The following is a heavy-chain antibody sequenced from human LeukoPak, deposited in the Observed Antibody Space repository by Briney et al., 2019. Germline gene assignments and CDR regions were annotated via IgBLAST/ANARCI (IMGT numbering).Heavy chain of an antibody. CDR3: ARLPDP. CDR2: IYYSGST. Sequence: SETLSLTCTVSGGSISGYYWSWIRQPLGKGLEWIGYIYYSGSTNYNPSLKSRLTISVDMSNNQFSLRLSSATAADTAVYYCARLPDPWGQGTLVTVSS. V-gene: IGHV4-59*01. CDR1: GGSISGYY. J-gene: IGHJ5*02.